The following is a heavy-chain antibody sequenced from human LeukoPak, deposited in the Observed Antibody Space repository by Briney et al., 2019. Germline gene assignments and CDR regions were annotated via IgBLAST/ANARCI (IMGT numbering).Heavy chain of an antibody. J-gene: IGHJ4*02. V-gene: IGHV3-7*01. CDR1: GFTFNSYW. CDR3: ARVSGTGWWYFDY. CDR2: IKHDGSET. Sequence: GGSLRLSCAVSGFTFNSYWMSWVRQSPGKGLQWVANIKHDGSETYYVDSVKGRFSISRNNGKNSLYLQLSSLRDDDTAVYYCARVSGTGWWYFDYWGLGTLVTVSS. D-gene: IGHD6-19*01.